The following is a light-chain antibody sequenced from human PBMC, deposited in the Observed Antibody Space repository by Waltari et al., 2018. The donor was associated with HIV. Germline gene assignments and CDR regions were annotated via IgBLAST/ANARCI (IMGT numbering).Light chain of an antibody. J-gene: IGLJ1*01. CDR2: RNN. CDR3: AAWDDSLLYV. Sequence: QSVLTQQPSASGTPGQRVTIPCSGSSSTTGSSYVYWYQQLPGPAPKLLIYRNNQRPSGVPDRFSGSKSGTSASLAISGVRSEDEADYYCAAWDDSLLYVFGTGTKVTVL. CDR1: SSTTGSSY. V-gene: IGLV1-47*01.